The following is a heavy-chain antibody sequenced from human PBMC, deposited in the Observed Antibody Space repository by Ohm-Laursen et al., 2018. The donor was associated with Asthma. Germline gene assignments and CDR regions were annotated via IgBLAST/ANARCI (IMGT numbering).Heavy chain of an antibody. CDR2: IYYSGST. J-gene: IGHJ6*02. Sequence: SDTLSLTCTVSGGSISSGGYYWSWIRQHPGKGLEWIGYIYYSGSTYYNPSLKSRVTISVDTSKNQFSLKLSSVTAADTAVYYCARCDGDPPGSGYYYYYGMDVWGQGTTVTVSS. CDR3: ARCDGDPPGSGYYYYYGMDV. CDR1: GGSISSGGYY. V-gene: IGHV4-31*03. D-gene: IGHD4-17*01.